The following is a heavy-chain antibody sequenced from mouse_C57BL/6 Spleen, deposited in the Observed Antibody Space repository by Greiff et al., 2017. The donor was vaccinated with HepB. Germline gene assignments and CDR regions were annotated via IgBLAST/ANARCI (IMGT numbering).Heavy chain of an antibody. Sequence: VQLQQSGPGLVAPSQSLSITCTVSGFSLTSYGVHWVRQPPGKGLEWLVVIWSEGSTNYNSALKYRLSISKENSKSQVFLKMNSLQTDDTAMYYCARHGSSGPFAYWGQGTLVTVSA. CDR2: IWSEGST. CDR3: ARHGSSGPFAY. CDR1: GFSLTSYG. D-gene: IGHD3-2*02. J-gene: IGHJ3*01. V-gene: IGHV2-6-1*01.